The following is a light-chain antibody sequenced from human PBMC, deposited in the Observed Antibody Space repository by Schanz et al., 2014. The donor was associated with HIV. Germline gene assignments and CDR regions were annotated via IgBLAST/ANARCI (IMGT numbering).Light chain of an antibody. Sequence: NFMLTQPHSVSESPGKTVIISCTRSSGSIASAYVQWYQQRPGSAPTTVIYEDNQRPSGVPDRFSGSIDSSSNSASLTISGLKTEDEADYYCQSYDSSNQVFGGGTKLTVL. J-gene: IGLJ2*01. CDR1: SGSIASAY. CDR3: QSYDSSNQV. CDR2: EDN. V-gene: IGLV6-57*04.